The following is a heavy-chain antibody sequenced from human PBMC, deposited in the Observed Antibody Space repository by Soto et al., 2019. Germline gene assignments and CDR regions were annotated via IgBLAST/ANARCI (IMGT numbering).Heavy chain of an antibody. CDR3: ARGPKWNWNSNYYYYYYMDV. Sequence: SETLSLTCAVYGGSFSGYYWSWIRQPPGKGLEWIGEINHSGSTNYNPSLKSRVTISVDTSKNQFSLKLSSVTAADTAVYYCARGPKWNWNSNYYYYYYMDVWGKGTTVTVSS. CDR2: INHSGST. J-gene: IGHJ6*03. V-gene: IGHV4-34*01. D-gene: IGHD1-7*01. CDR1: GGSFSGYY.